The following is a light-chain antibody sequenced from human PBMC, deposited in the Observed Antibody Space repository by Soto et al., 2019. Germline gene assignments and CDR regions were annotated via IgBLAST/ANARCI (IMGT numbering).Light chain of an antibody. CDR2: DAL. V-gene: IGKV1-5*01. CDR1: QSIARW. CDR3: QQYNSYWT. J-gene: IGKJ1*01. Sequence: DIQMTQSPSTLSASVGDRVTITCRASQSIARWVAWYQQKPGKAPKLLIYDALNLESDVPSRFSGSGSGTEFTLTIISLQSDDFATYYCQQYNSYWTFGPGTKVEIK.